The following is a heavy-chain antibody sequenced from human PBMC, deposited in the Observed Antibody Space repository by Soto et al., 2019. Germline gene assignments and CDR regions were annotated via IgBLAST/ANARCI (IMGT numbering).Heavy chain of an antibody. CDR1: GFSLSTSGVG. CDR2: IYWDDDK. J-gene: IGHJ1*01. V-gene: IGHV2-5*02. Sequence: QITLKESGPTLVKPTQTLTLTCTFSGFSLSTSGVGVGWIRQPPGKALEWLALIYWDDDKRYSPSLKSRLTITQHTSKNQVVPTMTNMDPVDTATYYCAQTCGSSPRASGEQAEYFQHWGQGTLVTVSS. D-gene: IGHD2-21*01. CDR3: AQTCGSSPRASGEQAEYFQH.